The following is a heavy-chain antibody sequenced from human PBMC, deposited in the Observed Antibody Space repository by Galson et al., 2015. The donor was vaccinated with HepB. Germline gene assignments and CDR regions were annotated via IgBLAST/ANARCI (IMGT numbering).Heavy chain of an antibody. CDR2: IYWDDDE. CDR1: GFSLRASGVG. Sequence: PALVKPTQTLTLPCSFSGFSLRASGVGVDWIRQPPGKALEWLALIYWDDDEHYNPSLKSRLTITKDTSKNQVVLTMTNMDPVDAATYYCARRLSPYYYGSGSYDYWGQGTLVIVSS. V-gene: IGHV2-5*02. D-gene: IGHD3-10*01. CDR3: ARRLSPYYYGSGSYDY. J-gene: IGHJ4*02.